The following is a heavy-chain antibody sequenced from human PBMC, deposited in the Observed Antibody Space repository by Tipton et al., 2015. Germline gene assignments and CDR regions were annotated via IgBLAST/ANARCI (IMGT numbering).Heavy chain of an antibody. CDR1: GGTFRTHA. CDR2: ISTYNGNA. V-gene: IGHV1-18*01. Sequence: QLVQSGAEVKRPGSSVKVSCKASGGTFRTHAVSWVRQAPGQGLEWMGWISTYNGNANYPQKLQGSVTMTRDTSTSTAYMELRSLRSDDTALYYCARERRDYFYYYALDVWGQGTTVTVSS. J-gene: IGHJ6*02. CDR3: ARERRDYFYYYALDV.